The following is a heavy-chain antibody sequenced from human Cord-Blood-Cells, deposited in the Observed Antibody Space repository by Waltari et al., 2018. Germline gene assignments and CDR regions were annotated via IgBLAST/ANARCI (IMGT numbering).Heavy chain of an antibody. CDR1: GGSFSGYY. J-gene: IGHJ4*02. Sequence: QVQLQQWGAGLLKPSETLSLTCAVYGGSFSGYYWSWIRQPPGKGLEWIGEINHSGSTNYNPSPKSRVTISVDTSKNQFSLKLSSVTAADTAVYYCARRGVVVTAIDDYWGQGTLVTVSS. D-gene: IGHD2-21*02. CDR3: ARRGVVVTAIDDY. V-gene: IGHV4-34*01. CDR2: INHSGST.